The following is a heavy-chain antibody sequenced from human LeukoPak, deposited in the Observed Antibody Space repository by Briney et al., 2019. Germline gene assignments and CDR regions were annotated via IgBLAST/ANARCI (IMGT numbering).Heavy chain of an antibody. CDR1: GFTFSSYS. CDR3: AGNYDFWSGRFDY. CDR2: ISSSSSYI. V-gene: IGHV3-21*01. D-gene: IGHD3-3*01. J-gene: IGHJ4*02. Sequence: GGSLRLSRAASGFTFSSYSMNWVRQAPGKGLEWVSSISSSSSYIYYADSVKGRFTISRDNAKNSLYLQMNSLRAEDTAVYYCAGNYDFWSGRFDYWGQGTLVTVSS.